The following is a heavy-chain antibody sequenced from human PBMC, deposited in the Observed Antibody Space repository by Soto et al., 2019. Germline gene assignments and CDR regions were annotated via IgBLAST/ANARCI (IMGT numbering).Heavy chain of an antibody. J-gene: IGHJ3*02. CDR1: GGSISSYY. Sequence: SETLSLTCTVSGGSISSYYWSWIRQPPGKGLEWIGYIYYSGSTNYNPSLKSRVTISVDTSKNQFSLKLSSVTAADTAVYYCARVTSRGPYYAFWSGSHDAFDIWGQGTMVTVSS. D-gene: IGHD3-3*01. V-gene: IGHV4-59*01. CDR3: ARVTSRGPYYAFWSGSHDAFDI. CDR2: IYYSGST.